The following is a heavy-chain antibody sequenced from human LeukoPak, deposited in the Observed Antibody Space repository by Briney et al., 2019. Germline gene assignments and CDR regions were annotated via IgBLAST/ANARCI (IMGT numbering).Heavy chain of an antibody. CDR1: GLTFSSYA. J-gene: IGHJ4*02. Sequence: PGGSLRLSCAASGLTFSSYAMHWVRQAPGKGLEWVAVISYDGSNKYYADSVKGRFTISRDNSKNTLYLQMNSLRAEDTAVYYCARDRDSYGGDQFDYWGQGTLVTVSS. CDR3: ARDRDSYGGDQFDY. D-gene: IGHD5-18*01. V-gene: IGHV3-30-3*01. CDR2: ISYDGSNK.